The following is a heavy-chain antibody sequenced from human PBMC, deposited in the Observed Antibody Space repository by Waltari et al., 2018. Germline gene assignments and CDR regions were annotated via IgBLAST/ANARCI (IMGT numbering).Heavy chain of an antibody. CDR3: ARDWNYNFWSPSYGLDV. CDR1: GFTFSSFA. J-gene: IGHJ6*01. Sequence: QAQLVESGGGVVQPGKSLRLSCAASGFTFSSFAMHWVRQAPGKGLGGVAVIAFDGNNKDYADFVEGRFIISRDNSKNTLYLQMNSLTVEDTAVYYCARDWNYNFWSPSYGLDVWGQGTTVTVSS. D-gene: IGHD3-3*01. V-gene: IGHV3-30*01. CDR2: IAFDGNNK.